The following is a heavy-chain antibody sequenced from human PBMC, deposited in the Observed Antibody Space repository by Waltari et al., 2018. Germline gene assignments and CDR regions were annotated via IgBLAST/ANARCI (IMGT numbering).Heavy chain of an antibody. CDR1: GYTFTGYY. V-gene: IGHV1-2*02. CDR3: ARGVGSPNWFDP. J-gene: IGHJ5*02. Sequence: QVQLVQSGAEMKKPGASVKVSCKASGYTFTGYYIHWVRQAPGQGLEWIAWIDPNGGGTHYAQGFQGRVTVTKDTSISTAYMELNGLTADDTAVYYWARGVGSPNWFDPWGQGTLVTVSS. D-gene: IGHD1-26*01. CDR2: IDPNGGGT.